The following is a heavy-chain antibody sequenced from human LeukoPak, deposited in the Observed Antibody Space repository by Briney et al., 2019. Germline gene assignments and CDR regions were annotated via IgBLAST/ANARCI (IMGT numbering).Heavy chain of an antibody. CDR2: ISTGGDI. Sequence: SETLSLTCAVSAGTICNSYCCWARQPPGKGLEFIGYISTGGDINYNPSLRSRATMSINRSNNQLSLTLTSVTTADTAVYFCVRGPGRGYDLEPWGQGSLVTVSS. J-gene: IGHJ5*02. CDR1: AGTICNSY. V-gene: IGHV4-4*08. CDR3: VRGPGRGYDLEP. D-gene: IGHD3-22*01.